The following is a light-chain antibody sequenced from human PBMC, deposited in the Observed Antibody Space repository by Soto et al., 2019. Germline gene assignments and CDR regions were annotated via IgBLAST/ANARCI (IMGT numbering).Light chain of an antibody. CDR3: QQYGSSPQGLT. V-gene: IGKV3-20*01. CDR2: GAS. Sequence: EIVLTQSPGTLSLSPGERATLSCRASQSVSSSYLAWYQQKPGQAPRLLIYGASSRATGIPDRFSGSGSGIDFTLTISRLEPEDFAVYYCQQYGSSPQGLTFGGGTKVEIK. CDR1: QSVSSSY. J-gene: IGKJ4*01.